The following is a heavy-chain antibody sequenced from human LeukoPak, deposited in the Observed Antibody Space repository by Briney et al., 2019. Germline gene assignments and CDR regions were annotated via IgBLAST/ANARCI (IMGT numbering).Heavy chain of an antibody. Sequence: ASVKVSCKTSGYTFTTYYIHWVRQAPGQGLEWMGRISPNSGDTNYAQKFQGRVTMTRYTSIRTVQMELSRLRSDDTAVYYCARGMDVWGQGTTVTVSS. CDR3: ARGMDV. V-gene: IGHV1-2*06. CDR1: GYTFTTYY. J-gene: IGHJ6*02. CDR2: ISPNSGDT.